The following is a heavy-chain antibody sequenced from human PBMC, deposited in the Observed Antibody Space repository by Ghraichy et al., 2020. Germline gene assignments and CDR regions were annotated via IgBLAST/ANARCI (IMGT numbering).Heavy chain of an antibody. V-gene: IGHV3-30*04. CDR2: ISYDGSNK. J-gene: IGHJ4*02. CDR3: AALDYFDY. Sequence: LSLTCAASGFTFSSYAMHWVRQAPGKGLEWVAVISYDGSNKYYADSVKGRFTISRDNSKNTLYLQMNSLRAEDTAVYYCAALDYFDYWGQGTLVTVSS. CDR1: GFTFSSYA.